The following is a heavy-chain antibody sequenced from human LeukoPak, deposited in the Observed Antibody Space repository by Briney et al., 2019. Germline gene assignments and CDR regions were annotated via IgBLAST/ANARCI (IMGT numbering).Heavy chain of an antibody. CDR3: ARAGGSYFHSFDY. V-gene: IGHV4-59*01. Sequence: SETLSLTCTVSGGSISSYYWSWIRLPPGKGLEWIGYIYYTGATYYNPSLKSRVTISLDTSKNQFSLKLSSVTAADAAVYYCARAGGSYFHSFDYWGQGTLVTVSS. D-gene: IGHD1-26*01. CDR2: IYYTGAT. CDR1: GGSISSYY. J-gene: IGHJ4*02.